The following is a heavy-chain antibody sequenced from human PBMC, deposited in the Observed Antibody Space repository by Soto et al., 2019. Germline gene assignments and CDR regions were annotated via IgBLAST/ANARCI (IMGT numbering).Heavy chain of an antibody. CDR2: ISSSSSTM. CDR3: ARRPLGATVVTTRYFDF. CDR1: GFSFSNYN. V-gene: IGHV3-48*01. J-gene: IGHJ4*02. D-gene: IGHD2-21*02. Sequence: EAQLVESGGGLVQPGGSLRLSCAASGFSFSNYNMNWVRQAPGKGLEWISYISSSSSTMYYADSVKGRFTISRDNVDNSLYLQMNSLRVEDTAVYYCARRPLGATVVTTRYFDFWGQGTLVTVSS.